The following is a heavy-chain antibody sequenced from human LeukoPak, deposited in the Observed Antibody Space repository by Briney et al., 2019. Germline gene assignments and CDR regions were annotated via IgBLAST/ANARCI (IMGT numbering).Heavy chain of an antibody. V-gene: IGHV3-23*01. J-gene: IGHJ4*02. Sequence: AGGAPRISCAAPGFTLCSYAMSWGPPAPREGAGGVSAISGSGGSTYYADSVKGRFTISRDNSKNTLYLQMNSLRAEDTAVYYCTGNYYGSGSYADFDYWGQGTLVTVSS. CDR3: TGNYYGSGSYADFDY. CDR2: ISGSGGST. D-gene: IGHD3-10*01. CDR1: GFTLCSYA.